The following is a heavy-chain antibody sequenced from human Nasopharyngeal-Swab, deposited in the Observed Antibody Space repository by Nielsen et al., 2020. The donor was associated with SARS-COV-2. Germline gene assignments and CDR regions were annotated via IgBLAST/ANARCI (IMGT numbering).Heavy chain of an antibody. CDR2: ISWNSGGI. Sequence: SLKISCAASGFTFDDYAMHWVRQAPGKGLEWVSGISWNSGGIGYADSVKGRFTISRDNAKNSLYLQMNSLRAEDTALYYCAKENPAVAGQGAFDYWGQGTLVTVSS. V-gene: IGHV3-9*01. D-gene: IGHD6-19*01. CDR1: GFTFDDYA. J-gene: IGHJ4*02. CDR3: AKENPAVAGQGAFDY.